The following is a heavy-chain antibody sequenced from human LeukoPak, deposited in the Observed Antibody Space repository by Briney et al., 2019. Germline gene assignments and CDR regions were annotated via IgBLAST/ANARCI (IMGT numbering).Heavy chain of an antibody. J-gene: IGHJ4*02. CDR3: ARRSPNSGWPD. CDR2: MYYTGST. Sequence: KPSETLSLTCAVSGGSISDYYWTWIRQPPGKGLEWIGSMYYTGSTYYNPSLKSRLTIYVDTSKNQFSLKLSSVTAADTAMYYCARRSPNSGWPDWGQGTLVTVSS. V-gene: IGHV4-59*08. CDR1: GGSISDYY. D-gene: IGHD5-12*01.